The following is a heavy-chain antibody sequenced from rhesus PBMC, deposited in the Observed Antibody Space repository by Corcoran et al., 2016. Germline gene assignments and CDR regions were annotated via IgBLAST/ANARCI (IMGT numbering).Heavy chain of an antibody. CDR1: GYSISSGYD. J-gene: IGHJ4*01. V-gene: IGHV4-76*01. D-gene: IGHD6-25*01. CDR2: IYGSSRST. CDR3: ARDGGSWKGYFDY. Sequence: QVQLQESGPGVVKPSETLSLTCAVSGYSISSGYDWSWIRQPPGQGLEWIGYIYGSSRSTNYNPSLKNRVTISKDTSKNQFSLKLSSVTAADTAVYYCARDGGSWKGYFDYWGQGVLVTVSS.